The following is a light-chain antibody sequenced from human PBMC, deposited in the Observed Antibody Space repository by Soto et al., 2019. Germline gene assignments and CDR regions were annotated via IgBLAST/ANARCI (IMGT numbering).Light chain of an antibody. Sequence: EIVLTQSPGTMSLSPGERVTLSCRASQTVTRSYLAWYQQKPGQAPRLLIYGASSRATGIPDRFSGSGSGTDFTLTISRLEPEDFAVYYCQQYGSSPPYTFGQGTMLEIK. CDR3: QQYGSSPPYT. J-gene: IGKJ2*01. CDR1: QTVTRSY. CDR2: GAS. V-gene: IGKV3-20*01.